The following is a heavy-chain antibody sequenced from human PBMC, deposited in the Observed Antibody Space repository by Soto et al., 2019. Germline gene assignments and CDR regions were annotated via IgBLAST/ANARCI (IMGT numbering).Heavy chain of an antibody. D-gene: IGHD6-19*01. CDR1: GFTFSSYS. CDR2: ISSEATTT. J-gene: IGHJ4*02. Sequence: EVQLVESGGGLVQPGGSLRLSCAASGFTFSSYSMNWVRQAPGKGLEWVSYISSEATTTYYADSVKGRCTISRDNAKNSLYLQMHSRRAEDTAVYYCARDDSGWYLGYWGQGTLVTVSS. V-gene: IGHV3-48*01. CDR3: ARDDSGWYLGY.